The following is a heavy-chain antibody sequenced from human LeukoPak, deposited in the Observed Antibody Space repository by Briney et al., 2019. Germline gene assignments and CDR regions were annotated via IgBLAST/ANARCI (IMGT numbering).Heavy chain of an antibody. CDR3: ARETRNCTNGVCSNRDFDY. D-gene: IGHD2-8*01. V-gene: IGHV4-4*07. Sequence: SETLSLTCTVSGGSISTYYWNWIRQPAGKGLEWIGRVNIGGSTNYNPSLQSRVTMSVDTSKNQFSLKLSSVTAADTAVYYCARETRNCTNGVCSNRDFDYCGQGTLVTVS. CDR2: VNIGGST. J-gene: IGHJ4*02. CDR1: GGSISTYY.